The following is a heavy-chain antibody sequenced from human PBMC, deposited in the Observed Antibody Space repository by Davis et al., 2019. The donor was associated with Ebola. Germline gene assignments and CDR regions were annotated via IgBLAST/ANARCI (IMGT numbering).Heavy chain of an antibody. D-gene: IGHD4-11*01. CDR1: GASFSVYY. Sequence: PQTLSPTWPLYGASFSVYYWSWIRQPPGKGLEWIGEINHIGSTNYNPSLKSRVTISVDTSKNQFSLKLSSVTAADTAVYYCARASTVTPFDYWGQGTLVTVSS. CDR3: ARASTVTPFDY. CDR2: INHIGST. J-gene: IGHJ4*02. V-gene: IGHV4-34*01.